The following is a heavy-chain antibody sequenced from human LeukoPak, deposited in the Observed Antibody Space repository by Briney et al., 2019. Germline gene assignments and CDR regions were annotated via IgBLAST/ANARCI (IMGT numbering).Heavy chain of an antibody. V-gene: IGHV3-21*01. Sequence: PGGSLRLSCAASGFTFSSYSMNWVRQAPGKGLEWVSSISSSSSYIYYADSVKGRFTISRDNAKNSLYLQMNSLRAEDTAVYYCARGRGLRLGDPHPPNYWGQGTLVTVSS. J-gene: IGHJ4*02. CDR3: ARGRGLRLGDPHPPNY. CDR1: GFTFSSYS. CDR2: ISSSSSYI. D-gene: IGHD3-16*01.